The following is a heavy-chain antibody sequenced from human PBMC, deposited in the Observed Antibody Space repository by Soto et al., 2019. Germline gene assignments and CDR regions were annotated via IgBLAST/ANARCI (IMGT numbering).Heavy chain of an antibody. CDR3: ARRYGVAFDI. CDR2: IYYRGST. CDR1: GGSISSYY. Sequence: QVQLQESGPGLVKPSETLSLTCTVSGGSISSYYWSWIRQPPGKGLEWIGYIYYRGSTNYNPSLKSRVTISVDTSKNQFSLKLSSVTAADTAVYYCARRYGVAFDIWGQGTMVTVSS. J-gene: IGHJ3*02. V-gene: IGHV4-59*08. D-gene: IGHD3-10*01.